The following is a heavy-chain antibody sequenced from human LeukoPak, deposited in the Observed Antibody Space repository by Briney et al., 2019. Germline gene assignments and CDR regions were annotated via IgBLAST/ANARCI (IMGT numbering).Heavy chain of an antibody. V-gene: IGHV3-23*01. CDR2: LSGSGDRT. Sequence: GGSLRLSCAASGFTFSSNGMSWVRQAPGKGLEWVSALSGSGDRTFYVDSVKGRFTVSRDNSKNTLYLQMDSLRVDDTALYYCARGGTNYYYMDVWGNGTTVTVSS. J-gene: IGHJ6*03. CDR3: ARGGTNYYYMDV. CDR1: GFTFSSNG.